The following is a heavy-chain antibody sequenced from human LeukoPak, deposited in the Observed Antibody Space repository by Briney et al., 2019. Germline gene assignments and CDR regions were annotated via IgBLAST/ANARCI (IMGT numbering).Heavy chain of an antibody. CDR2: INPNSGGT. V-gene: IGHV1-2*02. CDR1: GYTFTGYY. D-gene: IGHD4-23*01. Sequence: ASVKVSCKASGYTFTGYYMHWVRQAPGQGLEWMGWINPNSGGTNYAQKFQGRVTMTRDTSISTAYMELSRLRSDDTAVYYCARDGPGSGKVYDYWGQGTLVTVSS. J-gene: IGHJ4*02. CDR3: ARDGPGSGKVYDY.